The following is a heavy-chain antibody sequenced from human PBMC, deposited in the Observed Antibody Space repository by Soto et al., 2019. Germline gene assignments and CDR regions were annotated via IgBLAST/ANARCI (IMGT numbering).Heavy chain of an antibody. V-gene: IGHV3-53*04. J-gene: IGHJ3*02. CDR3: ARSGIAVAAPDAFDI. Sequence: EVQLVESGGGLVQPGGSLRLSCAASGFTVSSNYMSWVRQAPGKGLEWVSVIYSGGSTYYADSVKGRFTISRHNSKNTLYLQMNSLRAEDTAVYYCARSGIAVAAPDAFDIWGQGTMVTVSS. CDR2: IYSGGST. D-gene: IGHD6-19*01. CDR1: GFTVSSNY.